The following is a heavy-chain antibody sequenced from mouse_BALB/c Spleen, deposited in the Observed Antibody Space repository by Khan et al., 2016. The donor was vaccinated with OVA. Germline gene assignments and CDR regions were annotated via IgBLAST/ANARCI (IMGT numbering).Heavy chain of an antibody. V-gene: IGHV5-17*02. CDR2: ISSGSSTI. J-gene: IGHJ1*01. CDR1: GFTFSSFG. D-gene: IGHD1-1*01. Sequence: EVELVESGGGLVQPGGSRKLSCAASGFTFSSFGMHWVRQAPEKGLEWVAYISSGSSTIYYADTVKGRYIISRDNHKNILLLQMNSLRSEDAAMYYCATYGWWDWGAGTTVTVSS. CDR3: ATYGWWD.